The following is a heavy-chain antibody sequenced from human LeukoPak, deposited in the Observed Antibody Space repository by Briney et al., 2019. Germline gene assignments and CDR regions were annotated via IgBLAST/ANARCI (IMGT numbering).Heavy chain of an antibody. CDR2: ISAYSGHT. CDR1: NYTFSNYP. J-gene: IGHJ1*01. Sequence: ASVKVSCKASNYTFSNYPISWVRQAPGQRLEWLGWISAYSGHTNYTQKVQGRVTMTTGRSTSTAYMELASLRPDDTAIYYCTRGSSFQYFQHWGQGTLVTVSS. D-gene: IGHD6-13*01. CDR3: TRGSSFQYFQH. V-gene: IGHV1-18*01.